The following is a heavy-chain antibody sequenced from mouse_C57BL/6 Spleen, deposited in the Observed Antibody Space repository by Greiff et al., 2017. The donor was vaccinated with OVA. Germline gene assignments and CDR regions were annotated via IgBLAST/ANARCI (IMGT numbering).Heavy chain of an antibody. J-gene: IGHJ1*03. CDR2: IYPGSGNT. CDR1: GYTFTDYY. V-gene: IGHV1-76*01. CDR3: AREDYYGSYWYFDV. D-gene: IGHD1-1*01. Sequence: QVQLQQSGAELVRPGASVKLSCKASGYTFTDYYINWVKQRPGQGLEWIARIYPGSGNTYYNEKFKGKATLTAEKSSSTAYMQLSSLTSEDSAVYFCAREDYYGSYWYFDVWGTGTTVTVSS.